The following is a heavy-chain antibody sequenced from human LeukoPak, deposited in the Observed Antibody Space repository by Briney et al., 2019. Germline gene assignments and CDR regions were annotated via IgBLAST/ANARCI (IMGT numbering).Heavy chain of an antibody. CDR2: IHYSRST. CDR3: ARVRCSGGSCPYYYYYYYMDV. V-gene: IGHV4-39*07. Sequence: SETLSLTCTVSGGSISSSSYYWAWIRQPPGKGLEWIGSIHYSRSTYYNPSLQTRVTISIDTSKNQFSLKLRFVTAADTAVYYCARVRCSGGSCPYYYYYYYMDVRGKGTTVTVSS. D-gene: IGHD2-15*01. J-gene: IGHJ6*03. CDR1: GGSISSSSYY.